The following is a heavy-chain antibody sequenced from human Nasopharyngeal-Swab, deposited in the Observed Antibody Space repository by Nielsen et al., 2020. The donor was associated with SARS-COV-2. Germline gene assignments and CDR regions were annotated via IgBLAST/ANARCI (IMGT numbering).Heavy chain of an antibody. V-gene: IGHV3-21*01. Sequence: GESLKISCAASGFTFSNYNMNWVRQAPGKGLEWVSSISSSTTYIYYADSVKGRFTISRDNAKNSLYLQMNSLRAEDTAVYYCARDGLEDDFWSAYFMDVWGQGTTVTVSS. CDR3: ARDGLEDDFWSAYFMDV. J-gene: IGHJ6*02. CDR1: GFTFSNYN. CDR2: ISSSTTYI. D-gene: IGHD3-3*01.